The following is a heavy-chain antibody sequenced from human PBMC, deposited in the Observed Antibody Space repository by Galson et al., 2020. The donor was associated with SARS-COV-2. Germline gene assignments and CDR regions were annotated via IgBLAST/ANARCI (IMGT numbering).Heavy chain of an antibody. Sequence: GGSLRLSCAASGFTFSSYAMHWVRQAPGKGLEWVAVISYDGSNKYYADSVKGRFTISRDNSKNTLYLQMNSLRAEDTAVYYCATPRANWQTAFDYWGQGTLVTVSS. V-gene: IGHV3-30*04. CDR2: ISYDGSNK. D-gene: IGHD1-1*01. CDR1: GFTFSSYA. CDR3: ATPRANWQTAFDY. J-gene: IGHJ4*02.